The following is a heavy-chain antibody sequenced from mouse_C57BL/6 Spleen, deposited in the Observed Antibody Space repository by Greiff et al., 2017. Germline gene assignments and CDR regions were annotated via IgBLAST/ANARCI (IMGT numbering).Heavy chain of an antibody. CDR3: ARQYSNYGGYAMDD. CDR2: IWSDGST. J-gene: IGHJ4*01. D-gene: IGHD2-5*01. CDR1: GFSLTSYG. Sequence: LQESGPGLVAPSQSLSITCTASGFSLTSYGVHWVRQPPGKGLEWLVVIWSDGSTTYNSALKSSLSTSKDNSNSQVFLKMNSLQTDDTAMYYCARQYSNYGGYAMDDWGQGTSVTVSS. V-gene: IGHV2-6-1*01.